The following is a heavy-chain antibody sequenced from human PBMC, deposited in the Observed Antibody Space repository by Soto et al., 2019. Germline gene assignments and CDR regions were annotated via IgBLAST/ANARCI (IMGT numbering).Heavy chain of an antibody. J-gene: IGHJ4*02. CDR3: ATKFYDSSGYYSSYD. Sequence: QVQLQQWGAGLLKPSETLSLTCAVYGASLSAYYWSWIRQPPGKGLEWIGEIKHSGSTKYNPSLNSRVTLSVDTSKNQLSLKLSSVTAADTAVYYCATKFYDSSGYYSSYDWGQGTLLTVCS. D-gene: IGHD3-22*01. V-gene: IGHV4-34*01. CDR1: GASLSAYY. CDR2: IKHSGST.